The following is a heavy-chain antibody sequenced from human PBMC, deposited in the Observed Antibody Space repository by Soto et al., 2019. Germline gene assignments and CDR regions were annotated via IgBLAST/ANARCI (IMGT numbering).Heavy chain of an antibody. CDR3: ARPPRGYCSSTSCYDNWFDP. CDR1: GYTFTSYA. CDR2: INAGNGNT. J-gene: IGHJ5*02. Sequence: GASVKVSCKASGYTFTSYAMHWVRQAPGQRLEWMGWINAGNGNTKYSQKFQGRVTITRDTSASTAYMELSSLRSEDTAVYYCARPPRGYCSSTSCYDNWFDPWGQGTLLTVSS. V-gene: IGHV1-3*01. D-gene: IGHD2-2*01.